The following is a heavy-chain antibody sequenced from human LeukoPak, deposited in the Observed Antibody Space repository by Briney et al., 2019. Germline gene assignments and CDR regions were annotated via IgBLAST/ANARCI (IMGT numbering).Heavy chain of an antibody. CDR3: TRGPRSSGWYVANY. Sequence: GGSLRPSCTASGFTFGDYAMSWVRQAPGKGLEWVGFIRSKAYGGTTEYAASVKGRFTISRDDSKSIAYLQMNSLKTEDTAVYYCTRGPRSSGWYVANYWGQGTLVTVSS. J-gene: IGHJ4*02. D-gene: IGHD6-19*01. CDR2: IRSKAYGGTT. V-gene: IGHV3-49*04. CDR1: GFTFGDYA.